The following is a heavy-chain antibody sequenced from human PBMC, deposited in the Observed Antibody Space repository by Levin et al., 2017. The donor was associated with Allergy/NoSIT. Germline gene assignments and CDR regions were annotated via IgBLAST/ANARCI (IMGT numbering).Heavy chain of an antibody. D-gene: IGHD2-15*01. CDR1: FFSILLLLSS. V-gene: IGHV4-39*01. CDR2: LYSRATT. J-gene: IGHJ4*02. CDR3: ARLPTYYYGGSHYPTRGSIDY. Sequence: SDTLSLTFTFSFFSILLLLSSFLPPLHPPGKGFAWLGILYSRATTYYNPSLKSRVTISVDTSKNQFSLKLSSVTAADTALYYCARLPTYYYGGSHYPTRGSIDYWGQGTLVTVSS.